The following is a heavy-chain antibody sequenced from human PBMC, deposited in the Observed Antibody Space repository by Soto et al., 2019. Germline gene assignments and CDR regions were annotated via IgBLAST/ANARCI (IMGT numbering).Heavy chain of an antibody. Sequence: ASVKVSCKASGYTFTSYGISWVRQAPGQGLEWMGWISAYNGHTNYAQKLQGRVTMTTDTSTSTAYMELRSLRSDDTAVDYCARDYSNGWYEDFDYWGQVTLFPVPS. CDR1: GYTFTSYG. D-gene: IGHD6-19*01. CDR3: ARDYSNGWYEDFDY. J-gene: IGHJ4*02. CDR2: ISAYNGHT. V-gene: IGHV1-18*01.